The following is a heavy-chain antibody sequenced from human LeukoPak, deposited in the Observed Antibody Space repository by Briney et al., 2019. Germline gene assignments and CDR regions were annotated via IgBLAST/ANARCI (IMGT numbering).Heavy chain of an antibody. Sequence: SETLSLTCAVSGGSISSYYWSWIRQPAGGGVEWSVRIYNSGSTNYNPSLKSRVTMSVDTSKNHFSLQLSSLTAADTAVYYCARVPRIAAASHTPYYYYYYMDVWGEGATCTLSS. D-gene: IGHD6-13*01. CDR1: GGSISSYY. CDR3: ARVPRIAAASHTPYYYYYYMDV. J-gene: IGHJ6*03. V-gene: IGHV4-4*07. CDR2: IYNSGST.